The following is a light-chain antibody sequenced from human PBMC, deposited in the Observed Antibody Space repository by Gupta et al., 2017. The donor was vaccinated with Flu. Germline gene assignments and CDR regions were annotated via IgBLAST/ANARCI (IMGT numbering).Light chain of an antibody. CDR3: TSYTGSSTL. V-gene: IGLV2-14*01. J-gene: IGLJ2*01. Sequence: QSALTQPASVSRSPGQSITISCTGTSSDVGGYNYVSWYQQHPGKAPKLMIYEVSNRPSGVSNRFPGSKSGNTASLTISGLQPEDEADYYYTSYTGSSTLFGGGTKLTVL. CDR1: SSDVGGYNY. CDR2: EVS.